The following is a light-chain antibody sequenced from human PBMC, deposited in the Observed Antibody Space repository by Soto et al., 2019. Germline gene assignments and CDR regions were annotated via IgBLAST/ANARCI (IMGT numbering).Light chain of an antibody. V-gene: IGKV3-11*01. CDR1: QSVSSY. CDR2: DAA. CDR3: QQPSTSIT. Sequence: EIVLTQSPATLSLSPGERATLSCRASQSVSSYLAWYQQKPGQAPRLLIYDAANRATGIPARFSGSGSGTVFTLTISSLDPEDFAVYSCQQPSTSITFGPGTKVDIK. J-gene: IGKJ3*01.